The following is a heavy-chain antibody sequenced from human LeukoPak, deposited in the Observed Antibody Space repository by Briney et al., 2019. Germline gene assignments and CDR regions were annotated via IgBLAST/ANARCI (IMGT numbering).Heavy chain of an antibody. V-gene: IGHV3-15*01. CDR2: IKNKTNGGTT. J-gene: IGHJ4*02. D-gene: IGHD2-2*01. Sequence: PGRSLRLSCTTSGVIFSSSVLHWVRQAPGKGLEWVGHIKNKTNGGTTDYAAPVKGRFIISRDDSKNTLYLQMNSLRTEDTAVYYCARGLCSSTSCYQGPFDYWGQGMLVTVSS. CDR3: ARGLCSSTSCYQGPFDY. CDR1: GVIFSSSV.